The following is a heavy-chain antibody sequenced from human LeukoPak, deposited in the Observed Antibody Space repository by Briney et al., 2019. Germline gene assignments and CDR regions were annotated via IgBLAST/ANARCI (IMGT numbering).Heavy chain of an antibody. CDR1: GGSISSGTYY. V-gene: IGHV4-61*02. Sequence: PSETLSLTCTVPGGSISSGTYYWSWIRQPAGKGLEWIGRIYFSGITTYNPSLKSRVTMSVDTSKNQFSLKLSSVTAADTAVYYCARAKRENYFDYWGQGTLVTVSS. CDR2: IYFSGIT. CDR3: ARAKRENYFDY. D-gene: IGHD6-25*01. J-gene: IGHJ4*02.